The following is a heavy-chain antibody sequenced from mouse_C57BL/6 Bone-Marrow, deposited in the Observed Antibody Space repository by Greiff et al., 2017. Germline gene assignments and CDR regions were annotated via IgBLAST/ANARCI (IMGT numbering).Heavy chain of an antibody. CDR2: INPYNGCT. CDR1: GYTFTDYY. Sequence: EVMLVESGPVLVKPGASVKMSCKASGYTFTDYYMNWVKQSHGKSLEWIGVINPYNGCTSYNQKFKGKATLTVDKSSSTAYMELNSLTSEDSAVYYCARWNMGDYFDYWGQGTTLTVSS. CDR3: ARWNMGDYFDY. V-gene: IGHV1-19*01. J-gene: IGHJ2*01.